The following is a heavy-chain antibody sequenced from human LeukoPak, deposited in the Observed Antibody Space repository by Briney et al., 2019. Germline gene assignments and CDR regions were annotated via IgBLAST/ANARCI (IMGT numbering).Heavy chain of an antibody. V-gene: IGHV4-39*01. J-gene: IGHJ5*02. CDR3: ATTFIYCSSTSCYRRGWFDP. CDR2: IYYSGST. CDR1: GGSISSSSYY. Sequence: PSETLSLTCTVSGGSISSSSYYWGWIRQPPGKGLEWIGSIYYSGSTYYNPSLKSRVTISVDTSKNQFSLKLSSVTAADTAVYYCATTFIYCSSTSCYRRGWFDPWGQGTLVTVSS. D-gene: IGHD2-2*01.